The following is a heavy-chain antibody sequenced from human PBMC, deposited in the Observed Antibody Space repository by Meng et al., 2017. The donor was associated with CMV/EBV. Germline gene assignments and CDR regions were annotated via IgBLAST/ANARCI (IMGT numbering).Heavy chain of an antibody. D-gene: IGHD3-3*01. V-gene: IGHV4-31*03. CDR2: IYYNGST. CDR3: ARVSPNYDFWSGYYPVGYYGMDV. CDR1: GGSIISGGYY. J-gene: IGHJ6*02. Sequence: SETLSLTCTVSGGSIISGGYYWSWIRQHPGKGLEWIGYIYYNGSTYYNPSLKSRVTISVDTSKNQFSLKLSSVTAADTAVYYCARVSPNYDFWSGYYPVGYYGMDVWGQGTTVTVSS.